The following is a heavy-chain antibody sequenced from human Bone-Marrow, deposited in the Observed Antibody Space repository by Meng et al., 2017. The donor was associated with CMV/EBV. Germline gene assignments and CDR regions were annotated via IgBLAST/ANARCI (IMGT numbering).Heavy chain of an antibody. CDR2: IIPIFGTA. Sequence: SVKVSRKDSGGTFSSYAISWVRQAPGQGLEWMGGIIPIFGTANYAQKFQGRVTITTDESTSTAYMELSSLRSEDTAVYYCASRLYSNYFYGMDVWGQGTTVTGS. V-gene: IGHV1-69*05. J-gene: IGHJ6*02. D-gene: IGHD4-11*01. CDR3: ASRLYSNYFYGMDV. CDR1: GGTFSSYA.